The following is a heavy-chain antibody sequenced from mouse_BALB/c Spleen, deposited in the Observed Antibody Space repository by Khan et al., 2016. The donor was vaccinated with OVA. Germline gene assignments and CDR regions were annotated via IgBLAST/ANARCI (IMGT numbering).Heavy chain of an antibody. D-gene: IGHD3-1*01. CDR3: ARGGSSGPAWFAY. V-gene: IGHV3-6*01. CDR1: GYSITSGYF. CDR2: IRYDGNS. Sequence: EVQLQESGPGLVKPSQSLSLTCSVTGYSITSGYFWNWIRQFPGNKLEWMGYIRYDGNSNYNPSLKNRISITRDTSKNQFFLKLHSVTPEDTATYYCARGGSSGPAWFAYWGQGTLVTVSA. J-gene: IGHJ3*01.